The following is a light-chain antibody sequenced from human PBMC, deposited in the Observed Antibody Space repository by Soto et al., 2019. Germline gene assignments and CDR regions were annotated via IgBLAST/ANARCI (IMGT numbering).Light chain of an antibody. Sequence: EIVLTQSPGTLSLSPGERATLSCRASQSVSSSYLAWYQQKPGQAPRLLIYGASRRATGSPDRLSGSGSGTDFSLTISRLEPEDFAVYYCQQYGSSPLTFGGGTKVEIK. CDR3: QQYGSSPLT. J-gene: IGKJ4*01. CDR1: QSVSSSY. V-gene: IGKV3-20*01. CDR2: GAS.